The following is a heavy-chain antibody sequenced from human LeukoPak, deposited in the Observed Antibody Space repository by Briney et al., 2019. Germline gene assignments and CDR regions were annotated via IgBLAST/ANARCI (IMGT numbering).Heavy chain of an antibody. CDR3: AKRVLDTTVWGDHWFDP. Sequence: SVKVSCKASGGTFSSYAISWVRQAPGQGLEWMGRIIPILGIANYAQKFQGRVTITADKSTSTAYMELSSLRAEDTAVYYCAKRVLDTTVWGDHWFDPWGQGTMVTVSS. CDR1: GGTFSSYA. CDR2: IIPILGIA. D-gene: IGHD7-27*01. V-gene: IGHV1-69*04. J-gene: IGHJ5*02.